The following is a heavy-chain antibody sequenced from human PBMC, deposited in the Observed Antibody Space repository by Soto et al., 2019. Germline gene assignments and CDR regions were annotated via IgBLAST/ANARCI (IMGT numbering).Heavy chain of an antibody. V-gene: IGHV1-18*01. CDR3: AGGPPARYSSGSLDY. D-gene: IGHD6-25*01. CDR1: GYTFTSYG. CDR2: ISAYNGNT. Sequence: ASVKVSCKASGYTFTSYGISWVRQAPGQGLEWMGWISAYNGNTNYAQKLQGRVTMTTDTSTSTAYMELRSLRSDDTAVYYCAGGPPARYSSGSLDYWGQGTLVTVSS. J-gene: IGHJ4*02.